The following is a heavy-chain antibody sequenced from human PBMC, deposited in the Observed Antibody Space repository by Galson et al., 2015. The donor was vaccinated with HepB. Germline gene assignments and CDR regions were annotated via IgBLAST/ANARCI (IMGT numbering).Heavy chain of an antibody. J-gene: IGHJ6*02. CDR2: IGTAGDT. Sequence: SLRLSCAASGFTFSSYDMHWVRQATGKGLEWVSAIGTAGDTYYPGSVKGRFTISRENAKNSLYLQMNSLRAGDTAVYYCARGGPIEGQLVRLAPSLPHYYYGMDVWGQGTTVTVSS. V-gene: IGHV3-13*04. CDR1: GFTFSSYD. D-gene: IGHD6-13*01. CDR3: ARGGPIEGQLVRLAPSLPHYYYGMDV.